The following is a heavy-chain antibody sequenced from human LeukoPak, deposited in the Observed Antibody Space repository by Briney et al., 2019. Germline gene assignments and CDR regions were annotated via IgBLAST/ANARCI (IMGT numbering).Heavy chain of an antibody. CDR2: IIPIFGTA. CDR3: AANRDCSGGSCYPYYYYYMDV. J-gene: IGHJ6*03. V-gene: IGHV1-69*05. D-gene: IGHD2-15*01. Sequence: SVKVSCKASGGTFSSYAISWVRQAPGQGLEWMGWIIPIFGTANYAQKFQGRVTITTDESTSTAYMELSSLRSEDTAVYYCAANRDCSGGSCYPYYYYYMDVWGKGTTVTVSS. CDR1: GGTFSSYA.